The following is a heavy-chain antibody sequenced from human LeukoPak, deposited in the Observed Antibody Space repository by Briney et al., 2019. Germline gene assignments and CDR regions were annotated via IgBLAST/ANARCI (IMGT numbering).Heavy chain of an antibody. CDR3: ARGPLVEMATPFDY. D-gene: IGHD5-24*01. CDR2: INHSGST. J-gene: IGHJ4*02. V-gene: IGHV4-34*01. Sequence: SETLSLTCAVYGGSFSGYYWSWIRQPPGKGLEWIWEINHSGSTNYNPSLKSRVTISVDTSKNQFSLKLSSVTAADTAVYYCARGPLVEMATPFDYWGQGTLVTVSS. CDR1: GGSFSGYY.